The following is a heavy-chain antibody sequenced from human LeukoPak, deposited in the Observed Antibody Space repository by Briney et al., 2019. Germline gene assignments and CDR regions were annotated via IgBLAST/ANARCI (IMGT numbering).Heavy chain of an antibody. CDR1: GFGFSSYG. J-gene: IGHJ4*02. D-gene: IGHD3-22*01. CDR2: IPNDRRNN. CDR3: ATSRDYYDSNGYYPYHFDY. V-gene: IGHV3-30*03. Sequence: GGSLRLSCAASGFGFSSYGMHWLRQAPGKGLEWVAVIPNDRRNNYYADSVKGRFSISRDNPKNTLYLQMNSLRAEDTAVYYCATSRDYYDSNGYYPYHFDYWGQGTLVTVSS.